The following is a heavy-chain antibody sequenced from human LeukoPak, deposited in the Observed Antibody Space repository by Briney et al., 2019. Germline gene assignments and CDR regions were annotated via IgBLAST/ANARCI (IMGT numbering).Heavy chain of an antibody. J-gene: IGHJ4*02. CDR2: ISGSGGST. CDR3: AKDLRRSMIVYSPDY. D-gene: IGHD3-22*01. CDR1: GFTFSTYS. Sequence: GGSLRLSCAASGFTFSTYSMNWVRQAPGKGLEWVSAISGSGGSTYYADSVKGRFTISRDNSKNTLYLRINSLRAEDTAVYYCAKDLRRSMIVYSPDYWGQGTLVTVSS. V-gene: IGHV3-23*01.